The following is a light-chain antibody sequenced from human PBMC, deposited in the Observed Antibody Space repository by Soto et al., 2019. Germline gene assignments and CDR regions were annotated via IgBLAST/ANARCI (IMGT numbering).Light chain of an antibody. CDR1: QSVSSSY. CDR3: QPYRSCRPT. CDR2: EAS. J-gene: IGKJ1*01. V-gene: IGKV3-20*01. Sequence: EIVLTQSPGTLSLSPGERATLSCRASQSVSSSYVAWYQQKPGQAPRLLIYEASIRAIVIPDRFSGSGSATDFTLAIIRLEPQDLAVYHCQPYRSCRPTFVLWAKLEIQ.